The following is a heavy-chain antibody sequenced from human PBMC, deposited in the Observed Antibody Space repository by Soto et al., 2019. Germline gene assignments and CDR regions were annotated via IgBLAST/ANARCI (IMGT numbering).Heavy chain of an antibody. CDR1: GYTFTSYD. J-gene: IGHJ4*02. D-gene: IGHD2-15*01. V-gene: IGHV1-8*01. CDR2: MNPNSGNT. Sequence: ASVKVSCKASGYTFTSYDINWVRQAPGQGLEWMGWMNPNSGNTGYAQKFQGRVTMTRNTSISTAYMELSSLRSEDTAVYYCANVHGYCCSGSCYSGIARYFDDWGQGTLVTVAS. CDR3: ANVHGYCCSGSCYSGIARYFDD.